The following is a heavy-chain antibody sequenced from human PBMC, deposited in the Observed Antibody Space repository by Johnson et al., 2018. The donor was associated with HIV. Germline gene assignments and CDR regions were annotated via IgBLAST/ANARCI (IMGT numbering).Heavy chain of an antibody. D-gene: IGHD4-17*01. V-gene: IGHV3-30-3*01. CDR3: ATHLSDYDDTLSDDAFDV. Sequence: QVQLVESGGGLVQPGRSLRLSCAASGFTFSSYAMHWVRQAPGKGLEWVAVISYDGSNKYYADSVKGRFTISRDNSKNTLYLQINNLRVEDTAMYYCATHLSDYDDTLSDDAFDVWGRGTLVTVSS. CDR1: GFTFSSYA. J-gene: IGHJ3*01. CDR2: ISYDGSNK.